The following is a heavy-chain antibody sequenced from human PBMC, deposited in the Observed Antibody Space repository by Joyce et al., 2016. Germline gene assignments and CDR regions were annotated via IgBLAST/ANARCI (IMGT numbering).Heavy chain of an antibody. CDR2: INKDGSEK. Sequence: EVQLVESGGGLVQPGGSLRLSCAASGFTFSNYWMSWVREAPGKGLEWVANINKDGSEKYYVDFVKGRFTISGDNAKNSLYVQMNSLRAGDTAVYYCARAPGDIVVVPAAPTGFDDWGQGTLVTVSS. D-gene: IGHD2-2*01. J-gene: IGHJ4*02. CDR3: ARAPGDIVVVPAAPTGFDD. CDR1: GFTFSNYW. V-gene: IGHV3-7*04.